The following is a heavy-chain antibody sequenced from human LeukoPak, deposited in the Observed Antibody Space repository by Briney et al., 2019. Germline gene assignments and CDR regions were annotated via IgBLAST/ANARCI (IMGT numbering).Heavy chain of an antibody. Sequence: GGSLRLSCAASGFTFDDYAMPWVRQAPGKGLEWVSGISWNSGSIGYADSVKGRFTISRDNAKNSLYLQMNSLRAEDTALYYCAKDIGSSGFHFDYWGQGTLVTVSS. CDR3: AKDIGSSGFHFDY. CDR2: ISWNSGSI. V-gene: IGHV3-9*01. CDR1: GFTFDDYA. J-gene: IGHJ4*02. D-gene: IGHD6-19*01.